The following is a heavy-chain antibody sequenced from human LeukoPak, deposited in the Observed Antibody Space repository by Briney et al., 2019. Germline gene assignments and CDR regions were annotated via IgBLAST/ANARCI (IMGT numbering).Heavy chain of an antibody. Sequence: QSGGSLRLSCDASGFTFSDYWMNWVRQAPGKGLEWVANIKQDGGERYYEDSVKGRFTISRDNAKNSVYLQMNSLRAEDTAVYYCARDGETIFGVVIIYYYYYMDVWGKGTTVTVSS. CDR1: GFTFSDYW. CDR3: ARDGETIFGVVIIYYYYYMDV. V-gene: IGHV3-7*01. J-gene: IGHJ6*03. CDR2: IKQDGGER. D-gene: IGHD3-3*01.